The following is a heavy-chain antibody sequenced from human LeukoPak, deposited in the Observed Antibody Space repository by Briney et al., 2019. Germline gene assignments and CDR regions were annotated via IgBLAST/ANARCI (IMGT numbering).Heavy chain of an antibody. CDR3: ARMEVSAHFDY. CDR1: GTSISSSSHY. Sequence: SGTLSLTCSVSGTSISSSSHYWGWIRQPPGKGLEWIGTTYYSGSTHYNSSLKSRITMSVDTSKNQVSLKLSSVTAADTAVYYCARMEVSAHFDYWGQGTLVTVSS. J-gene: IGHJ4*02. V-gene: IGHV4-39*01. CDR2: TYYSGST. D-gene: IGHD1-14*01.